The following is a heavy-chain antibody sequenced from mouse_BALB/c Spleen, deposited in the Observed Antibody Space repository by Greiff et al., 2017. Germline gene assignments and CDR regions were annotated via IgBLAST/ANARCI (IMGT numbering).Heavy chain of an antibody. CDR3: ARDGELGRIYYYAMDY. Sequence: QVQLKESGPGLVAPSQSLSITCTVSGFSLTGYGVNWVRQPPGKGLEWLGMIWGDGSTDYNSALKSRLSISKDNSKSQVFLKMNSLQTDDTARYYCARDGELGRIYYYAMDYWGQGTSVTVSS. J-gene: IGHJ4*01. V-gene: IGHV2-6-7*01. CDR2: IWGDGST. CDR1: GFSLTGYG. D-gene: IGHD4-1*01.